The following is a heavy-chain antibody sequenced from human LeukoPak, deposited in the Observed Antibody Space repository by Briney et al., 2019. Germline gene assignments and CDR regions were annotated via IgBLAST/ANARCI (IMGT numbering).Heavy chain of an antibody. CDR3: ANSADTAMVTSFDY. CDR1: GGTFSSYA. CDR2: IIPIFGTA. J-gene: IGHJ4*02. D-gene: IGHD5-18*01. V-gene: IGHV1-69*01. Sequence: SAKVSCKASGGTFSSYAISWVRQAPGQGLEWIGGIIPIFGTANYAQKFQGRVTITADESTSTAYMELSSLRSEDTAVYYCANSADTAMVTSFDYWGQGTLVTVSS.